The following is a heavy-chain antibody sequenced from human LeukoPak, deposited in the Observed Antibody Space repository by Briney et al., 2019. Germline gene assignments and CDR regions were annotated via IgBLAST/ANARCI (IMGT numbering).Heavy chain of an antibody. CDR3: ARDDGCSSTSCYT. CDR1: GYTFTGYY. Sequence: GASVKVSCKASGYTFTGYYMHWVRQAPGQGLEWMGWINPNSGGTNYAQKFQGRVTMTRDTSISTAYMELSSLRSEDTAVYYRARDDGCSSTSCYTWGQGTLVTVSS. D-gene: IGHD2-2*02. V-gene: IGHV1-2*02. CDR2: INPNSGGT. J-gene: IGHJ4*02.